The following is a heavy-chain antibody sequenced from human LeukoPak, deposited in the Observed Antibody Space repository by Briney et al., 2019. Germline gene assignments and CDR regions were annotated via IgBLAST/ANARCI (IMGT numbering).Heavy chain of an antibody. V-gene: IGHV4-34*01. CDR1: GGSFSGYY. CDR3: AGGEVVVPAAMKPLMSGMDV. J-gene: IGHJ6*02. CDR2: INHSGST. D-gene: IGHD2-2*01. Sequence: PSETLSLTCAVYGGSFSGYYWSWIRQPPGKGLEWIGEINHSGSTNYNPSLKSRVTISVDTSKNQFSLKLSPVTAADTAVYYCAGGEVVVPAAMKPLMSGMDVWGQGTTVTVSS.